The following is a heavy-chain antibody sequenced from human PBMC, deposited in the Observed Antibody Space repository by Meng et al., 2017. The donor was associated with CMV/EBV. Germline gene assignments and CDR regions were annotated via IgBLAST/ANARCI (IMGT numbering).Heavy chain of an antibody. CDR1: GGTFSSYT. Sequence: SVKVSCKASGGTFSSYTISWVRQAPGQGLEWMGRIIPILGIANYAQKFQGRVTITADKSTSTAYMELSSLGSEDTAVYYCARDRNPNYDLGCFDYWGQGTLVTVSS. D-gene: IGHD3-3*01. V-gene: IGHV1-69*02. CDR2: IIPILGIA. J-gene: IGHJ4*02. CDR3: ARDRNPNYDLGCFDY.